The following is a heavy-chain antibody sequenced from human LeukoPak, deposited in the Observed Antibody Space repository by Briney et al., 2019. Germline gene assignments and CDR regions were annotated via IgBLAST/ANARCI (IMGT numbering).Heavy chain of an antibody. D-gene: IGHD2-21*02. CDR1: GFTFSTYA. Sequence: GGSLRLSCAASGFTFSTYAMHWVRQAPGKGLEWVAVISYDGSNKYYADSVKGRFTISRDNSKNTLYLQMNSLRAEDTAVYYCARDRMVTLYYLEYWGQGTLVTVSS. CDR3: ARDRMVTLYYLEY. J-gene: IGHJ4*02. V-gene: IGHV3-30-3*01. CDR2: ISYDGSNK.